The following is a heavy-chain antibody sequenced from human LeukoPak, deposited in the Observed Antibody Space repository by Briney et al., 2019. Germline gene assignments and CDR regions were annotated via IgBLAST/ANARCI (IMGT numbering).Heavy chain of an antibody. Sequence: SETLSLTCTVSGGSINNYYWSWIRQPAGKGPEWIGRIYTSGSTNYKPSLKSRVTMSVDTSKNQFSLKLSSVTAADTAVYYCARRVVGAHRWFDPWGQGTLVTVSS. CDR2: IYTSGST. V-gene: IGHV4-4*07. J-gene: IGHJ5*02. CDR3: ARRVVGAHRWFDP. D-gene: IGHD2-15*01. CDR1: GGSINNYY.